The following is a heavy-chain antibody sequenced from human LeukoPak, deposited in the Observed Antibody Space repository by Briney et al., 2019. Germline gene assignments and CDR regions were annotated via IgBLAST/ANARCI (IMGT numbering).Heavy chain of an antibody. CDR1: GFTFSGSA. Sequence: PGGSLRLSCAASGFTFSGSAMSWVRQAPGKGLEWVSSISSSSSYIYYADSVKGRFTISRDNAKNSLYLQMNSLRAEDTAVYYCARGSLWLDYWGQGTLVTVSS. J-gene: IGHJ4*02. D-gene: IGHD2-21*01. V-gene: IGHV3-21*01. CDR2: ISSSSSYI. CDR3: ARGSLWLDY.